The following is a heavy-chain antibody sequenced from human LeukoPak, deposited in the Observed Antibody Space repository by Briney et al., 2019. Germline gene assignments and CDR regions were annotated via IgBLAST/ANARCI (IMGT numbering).Heavy chain of an antibody. D-gene: IGHD3-10*01. CDR3: ARDWGLMVRGVIFA. Sequence: ASVKVSRKASGYAFTGYYMHWVRQAPGQGLEWMGWINPNSGGTNYAQKFQGRVTMTRDTSISTAYMELSRLRSDDTAVYYCARDWGLMVRGVIFAWGQGTLVTVSS. CDR1: GYAFTGYY. CDR2: INPNSGGT. J-gene: IGHJ5*02. V-gene: IGHV1-2*02.